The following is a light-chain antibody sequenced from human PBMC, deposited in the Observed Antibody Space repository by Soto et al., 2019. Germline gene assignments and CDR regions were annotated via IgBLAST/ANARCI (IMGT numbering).Light chain of an antibody. J-gene: IGKJ1*01. CDR2: AAS. CDR3: QQSYSTPWT. V-gene: IGKV1-39*01. Sequence: EIQMTQAPSSLSASVGARVTITCRASQSISSYLNWYQQKPGKAPKLLIYAASSLQSGVPSRFSGSGSGTDFTLTISSLQPEDFATYYCQQSYSTPWTFGQGTKVDIK. CDR1: QSISSY.